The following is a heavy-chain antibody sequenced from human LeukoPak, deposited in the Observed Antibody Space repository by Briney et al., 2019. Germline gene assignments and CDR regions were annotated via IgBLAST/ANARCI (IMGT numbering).Heavy chain of an antibody. CDR2: IWYDGSNK. D-gene: IGHD3-22*01. V-gene: IGHV3-33*08. J-gene: IGHJ4*02. CDR1: GFTFSSYG. CDR3: ARAGSGYYSHFDY. Sequence: GGSLRLSCAASGFTFSSYGMHWVRQAPGKGLEWVAVIWYDGSNKYYADSVKGRFTISRDNSKNTLYLQMNSLRAEDTAVYYCARAGSGYYSHFDYWGQGTLVTVSS.